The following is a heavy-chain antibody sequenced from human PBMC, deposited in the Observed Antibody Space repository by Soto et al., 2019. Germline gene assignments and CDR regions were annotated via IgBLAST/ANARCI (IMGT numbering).Heavy chain of an antibody. CDR3: ARGYCSGGSCYYPFYFDY. J-gene: IGHJ4*02. CDR1: GFTFSDYY. CDR2: ISSSGSTI. D-gene: IGHD2-15*01. V-gene: IGHV3-11*01. Sequence: GGSLRLSCAASGFTFSDYYMSWIRQAPGKGLEWVSYISSSGSTIYYADSVKGRFTISRDNAKNSLYLQMNSLRAEDTAVYYCARGYCSGGSCYYPFYFDYWGQGTLVTVSS.